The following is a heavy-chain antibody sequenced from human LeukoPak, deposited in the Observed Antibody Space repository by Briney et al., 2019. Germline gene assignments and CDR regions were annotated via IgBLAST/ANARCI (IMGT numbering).Heavy chain of an antibody. CDR2: IYSGGST. Sequence: GGSLRLSCAASGFTVSSNYMSWVRQAPGKGLEWVSVIYSGGSTYYADSVKGRFTISRDNSKNTPYLQMNSLRAEDTAVYYCARGWLQLELDYWGQGTLVTVSS. CDR3: ARGWLQLELDY. V-gene: IGHV3-66*01. J-gene: IGHJ4*02. CDR1: GFTVSSNY. D-gene: IGHD5-24*01.